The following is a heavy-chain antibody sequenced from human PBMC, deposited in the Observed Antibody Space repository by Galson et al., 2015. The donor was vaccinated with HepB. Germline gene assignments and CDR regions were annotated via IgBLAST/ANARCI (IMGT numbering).Heavy chain of an antibody. CDR1: GFAFSSYG. D-gene: IGHD1-26*01. Sequence: LRLSCAASGFAFSSYGMHWVRQAPGKGLEWVAVISYDGSNKYYADSVKGRFTISRDNSKNTLYLQMDSLRAEDTAVYYCAKDLLLGGRGTLVTVSS. V-gene: IGHV3-30*18. CDR3: AKDLLL. J-gene: IGHJ2*01. CDR2: ISYDGSNK.